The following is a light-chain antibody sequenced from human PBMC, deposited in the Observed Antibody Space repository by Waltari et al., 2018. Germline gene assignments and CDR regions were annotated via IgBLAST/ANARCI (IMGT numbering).Light chain of an antibody. CDR2: GAS. CDR1: QSVCSN. Sequence: EIVMKQSPATLSVSPGERATLSCRASQSVCSNLACYHQTPGQAPRLLIYGASTRATGIPARFSGSGSGTEFTLTISSMQSEDFAVYYCQQYNNWPPWTFGQGTKVEIK. V-gene: IGKV3-15*01. CDR3: QQYNNWPPWT. J-gene: IGKJ1*01.